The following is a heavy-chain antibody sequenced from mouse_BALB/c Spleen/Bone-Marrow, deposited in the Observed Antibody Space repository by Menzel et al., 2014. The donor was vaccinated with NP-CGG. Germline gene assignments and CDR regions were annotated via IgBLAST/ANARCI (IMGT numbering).Heavy chain of an antibody. Sequence: VQLQQSGAELVKPGASVKISCKTTGYTFSGYWIEWVKQRPGHGLGWIGEILPGSTSTNYNEKFKDKATFTADTSSNTAYIQLSSLTSEDSAVYYCARDGYTSLAMDYWGQGTSVTVSS. CDR2: ILPGSTST. V-gene: IGHV1-9*01. J-gene: IGHJ4*01. CDR3: ARDGYTSLAMDY. D-gene: IGHD2-3*01. CDR1: GYTFSGYW.